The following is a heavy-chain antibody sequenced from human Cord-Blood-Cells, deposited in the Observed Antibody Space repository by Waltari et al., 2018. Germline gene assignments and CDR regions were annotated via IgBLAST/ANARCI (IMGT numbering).Heavy chain of an antibody. J-gene: IGHJ6*02. CDR3: ASGHYDILTGYYYGMDV. CDR1: GGSFSGYY. D-gene: IGHD3-9*01. Sequence: QVQLQQWGAGLLKPSETLSLTCAVYGGSFSGYYWSWIRQPPGKGLEWIGEINHSGSTNYNPSLKSRVTISVDTCKNQFSLKLSSVTAADTAVYYCASGHYDILTGYYYGMDVWGQGTTVTVSS. V-gene: IGHV4-34*01. CDR2: INHSGST.